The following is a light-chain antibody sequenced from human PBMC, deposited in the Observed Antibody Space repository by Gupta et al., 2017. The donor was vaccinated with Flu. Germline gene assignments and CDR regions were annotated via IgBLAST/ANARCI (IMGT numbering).Light chain of an antibody. V-gene: IGKV2-28*01. J-gene: IGKJ2*03. CDR1: QTFMHSNVYSF. CDR3: KQALQTPVG. Sequence: IVLPQSQLSLPVPSGAPSSISCRSSQTFMHSNVYSFLDWYLQKPGQAPQLLIYVGSTRACGVPYRFSGSGSGTDFTLKISRVEAEDFGIYYCKQALQTPVGFGQGTKLEIK. CDR2: VGS.